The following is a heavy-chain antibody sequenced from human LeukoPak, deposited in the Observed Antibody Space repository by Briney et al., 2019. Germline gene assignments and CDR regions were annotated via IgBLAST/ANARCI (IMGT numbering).Heavy chain of an antibody. D-gene: IGHD3-22*01. CDR2: IYSGGST. V-gene: IGHV3-66*01. CDR3: ARMGYYYDSSGYYAFYYFDY. CDR1: GFTVSSNY. J-gene: IGHJ4*02. Sequence: GGSLRLSCAASGFTVSSNYMSWVRQAPGKGLEWVSVIYSGGSTYYADSVKGRFTISRDNSKNTLYLQMNSLRAEDTAVYYCARMGYYYDSSGYYAFYYFDYWGQGTLVTVSS.